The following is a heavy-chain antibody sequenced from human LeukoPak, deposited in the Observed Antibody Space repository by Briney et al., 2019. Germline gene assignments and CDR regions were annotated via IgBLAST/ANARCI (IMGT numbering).Heavy chain of an antibody. V-gene: IGHV3-23*01. Sequence: GGSLRLSCAASGFSFSIHDMTWVRQAPGKGLEWVSTISNSDNSTYYADSVKGRFTFSRDNSKNTLYLQMNSLRVEDTAVYYCAREHYFYHMDGWGEGTTVTVSS. CDR1: GFSFSIHD. CDR3: AREHYFYHMDG. J-gene: IGHJ6*03. CDR2: ISNSDNST.